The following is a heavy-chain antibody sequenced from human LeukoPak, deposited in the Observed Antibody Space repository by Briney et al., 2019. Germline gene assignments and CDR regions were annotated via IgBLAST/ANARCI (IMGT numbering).Heavy chain of an antibody. D-gene: IGHD1-26*01. CDR1: GGSISSSSYY. V-gene: IGHV4-39*07. Sequence: SETLSLTCTVSGGSISSSSYYWGWIRQPPGKGLEWIGSIYYSGSTYYNPSLKSRVTISVDTSKNQFSLKLSSVTAADTAVYYCARDSLEWELLGYYYGMDVWGQGTTVTVSS. CDR3: ARDSLEWELLGYYYGMDV. CDR2: IYYSGST. J-gene: IGHJ6*02.